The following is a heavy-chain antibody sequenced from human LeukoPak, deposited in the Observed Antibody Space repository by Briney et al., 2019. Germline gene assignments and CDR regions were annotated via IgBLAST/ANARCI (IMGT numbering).Heavy chain of an antibody. D-gene: IGHD3-3*01. CDR2: IYYSGST. CDR3: ARGDTYYDFWSGYYPHSYFDY. J-gene: IGHJ4*02. CDR1: GGSISSYY. Sequence: SETLSLTCTVSGGSISSYYWSWIRQPPGKGLEWIGYIYYSGSTNYNPSLKSRVTTSVDTSKNQFSLKLSSVTAADTAVYYCARGDTYYDFWSGYYPHSYFDYWGQGTLVTVSS. V-gene: IGHV4-59*01.